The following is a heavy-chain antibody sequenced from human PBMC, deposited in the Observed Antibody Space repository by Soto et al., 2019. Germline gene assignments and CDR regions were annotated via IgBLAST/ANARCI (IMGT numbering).Heavy chain of an antibody. Sequence: PGGPMRLSCSAAGLAFSDFARHWVRQTTGRGLEYVSAISTNGIGTYYADSVKGRFTISRDNAKNTLYLQMNSLRAEDTAVYYCAREETAPPSLDYYYYYGMDVWGQGTTVTVSS. J-gene: IGHJ6*02. CDR2: ISTNGIGT. CDR1: GLAFSDFA. CDR3: AREETAPPSLDYYYYYGMDV. V-gene: IGHV3-64*04.